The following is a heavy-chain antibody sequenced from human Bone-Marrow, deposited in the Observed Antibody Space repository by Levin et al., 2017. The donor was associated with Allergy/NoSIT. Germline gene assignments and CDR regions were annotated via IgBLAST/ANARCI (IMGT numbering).Heavy chain of an antibody. D-gene: IGHD2-2*01. CDR3: ARGAGKSVVVPAAIVGVRFDP. V-gene: IGHV4-34*01. J-gene: IGHJ5*02. CDR2: INHSGST. CDR1: GGSFSGYY. Sequence: ESLKISCAVYGGSFSGYYWSWIRQPPGKGLEWIGEINHSGSTNYNPSLKSRVTISVDTSKNQFSLKLSSVTAADTAVYYCARGAGKSVVVPAAIVGVRFDPWGQGTLVTVSS.